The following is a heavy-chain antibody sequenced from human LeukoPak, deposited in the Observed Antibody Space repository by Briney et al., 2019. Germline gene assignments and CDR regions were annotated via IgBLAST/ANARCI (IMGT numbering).Heavy chain of an antibody. CDR3: ARVLAGRRFDP. CDR2: IYYSGST. J-gene: IGHJ5*02. CDR1: GASISRHH. Sequence: PSETLSLNCSVSGASISRHHCSWIRQPPGKGLEWIGYIYYSGSTNYNPSLKSRVTISVDTPKNQFSLKLSSVTAAETAVYYCARVLAGRRFDPTRPGTPVTVSS. D-gene: IGHD6-19*01. V-gene: IGHV4-59*11.